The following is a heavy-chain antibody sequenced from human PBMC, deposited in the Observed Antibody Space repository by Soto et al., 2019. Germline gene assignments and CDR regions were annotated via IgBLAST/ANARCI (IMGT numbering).Heavy chain of an antibody. V-gene: IGHV3-13*01. CDR3: ARDRIRAKTYYDILTGYYSYFGYYMDV. Sequence: GGSLRLSCAASGFTFSSYDMHWVRQATGKGLEWVSAIGTAGDTYYPGSVKGRFTISRENAKNSLYLQMNSLRAGDTAVYYCARDRIRAKTYYDILTGYYSYFGYYMDVWGKGTTVTVSS. CDR1: GFTFSSYD. CDR2: IGTAGDT. D-gene: IGHD3-9*01. J-gene: IGHJ6*03.